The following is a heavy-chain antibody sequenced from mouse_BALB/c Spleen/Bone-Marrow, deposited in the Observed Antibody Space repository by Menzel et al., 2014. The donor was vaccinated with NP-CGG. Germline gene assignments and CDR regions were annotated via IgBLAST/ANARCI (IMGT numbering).Heavy chain of an antibody. Sequence: DVKLVESGGGLVQPGGSLKLSCAASGFDFSRYWMSWVRQAPGKGLEWIGEINPGSRTINYSPSLKDKFIISGDNAKNTLYLRLNKVRSEDTALYYCARPDYYGYLNYWGQGTTLTVSS. D-gene: IGHD1-1*01. CDR1: GFDFSRYW. CDR3: ARPDYYGYLNY. CDR2: INPGSRTI. J-gene: IGHJ2*01. V-gene: IGHV4-1*02.